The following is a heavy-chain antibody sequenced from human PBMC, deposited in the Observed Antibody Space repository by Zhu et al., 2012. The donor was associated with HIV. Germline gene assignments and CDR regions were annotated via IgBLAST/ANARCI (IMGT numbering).Heavy chain of an antibody. J-gene: IGHJ5*02. Sequence: EVQLVESGGGLVQPGGSLRLSCAASGFTFSSYWMHWVRQAPGKGLVWVSRINSDGSSTSYADSVKGRFTISRDNAKNTLYLQMNSLRAEDTAVYYCAREGIDVVVVAATDNWFDPWGQGTLVTSPQ. CDR1: GFTFSSYW. CDR3: AREGIDVVVVAATDNWFDP. CDR2: INSDGSST. D-gene: IGHD2-15*01. V-gene: IGHV3-74*01.